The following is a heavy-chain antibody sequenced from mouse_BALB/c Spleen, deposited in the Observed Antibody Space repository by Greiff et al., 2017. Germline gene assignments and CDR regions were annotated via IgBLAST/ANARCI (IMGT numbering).Heavy chain of an antibody. Sequence: VMLVESGPGLVQPSQSLSITCTVSGFSLTSYGVHWVRQSPGKGLEWLGVIWSGGSTDYNAAFISRLSISKDNSKSQVFFKMNSLQANDTAIYYCARKVRDYGSIYAMDYWGQGTSVTVSS. CDR3: ARKVRDYGSIYAMDY. CDR2: IWSGGST. CDR1: GFSLTSYG. D-gene: IGHD1-1*01. J-gene: IGHJ4*01. V-gene: IGHV2-2*02.